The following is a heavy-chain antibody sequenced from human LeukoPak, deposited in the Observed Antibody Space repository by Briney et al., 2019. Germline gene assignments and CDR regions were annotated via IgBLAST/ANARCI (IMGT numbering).Heavy chain of an antibody. V-gene: IGHV4-31*03. Sequence: SETLSLTCTVSGGSISSSSYYWGWIRQHPGKGLEWIGYIYYSGSTYYNPSLKSRVTISVDTSKNQFSLKLSSVTAADTAVYYCAREGIAAAGNYYGMDVWGQGTTVTVSS. CDR3: AREGIAAAGNYYGMDV. D-gene: IGHD6-13*01. CDR1: GGSISSSSYY. CDR2: IYYSGST. J-gene: IGHJ6*02.